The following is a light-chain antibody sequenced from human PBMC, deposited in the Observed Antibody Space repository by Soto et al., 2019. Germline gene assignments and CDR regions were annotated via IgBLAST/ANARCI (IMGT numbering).Light chain of an antibody. CDR3: QQRSNWPQIT. CDR1: QSVSNF. J-gene: IGKJ5*01. CDR2: DTS. V-gene: IGKV3-11*01. Sequence: EIVLTQSPGTLSLSPGKRATLSCRASQSVSNFLAWYQQKPGQAPRLLIYDTSNRATGIPARFSGSGSGTDFTLTINNLEPEDFAVYYCQQRSNWPQITFGQGTRLEIK.